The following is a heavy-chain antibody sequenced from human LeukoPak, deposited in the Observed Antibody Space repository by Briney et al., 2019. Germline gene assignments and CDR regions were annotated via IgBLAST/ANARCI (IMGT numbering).Heavy chain of an antibody. V-gene: IGHV4-39*07. D-gene: IGHD3-10*01. CDR3: ARQYTTRITMVRGWFDP. Sequence: SETLSLTCTVSGGSISSSSYYWGWIRQPPGKGLEWIGSVYYTGASYYNPSLKSRVTISIDTSKNHFSLNLTSVTAADTAVYYCARQYTTRITMVRGWFDPWGQGTLVTVSS. CDR1: GGSISSSSYY. J-gene: IGHJ5*02. CDR2: VYYTGAS.